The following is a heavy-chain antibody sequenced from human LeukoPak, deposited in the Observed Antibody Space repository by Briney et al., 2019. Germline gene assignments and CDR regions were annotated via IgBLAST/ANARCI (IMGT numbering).Heavy chain of an antibody. CDR1: GFTFSDYY. V-gene: IGHV3-11*06. Sequence: GGSLRLSCAASGFTFSDYYMSWIRQAPGKGLEWVSYISSSDTYTNYADSVKGRFTISRDNSKNTLYLQMNSLRIEDTAVYYCAKDLSVVGAHDSFDVWGQGTMVTVSS. CDR2: ISSSDTYT. CDR3: AKDLSVVGAHDSFDV. D-gene: IGHD1-26*01. J-gene: IGHJ3*01.